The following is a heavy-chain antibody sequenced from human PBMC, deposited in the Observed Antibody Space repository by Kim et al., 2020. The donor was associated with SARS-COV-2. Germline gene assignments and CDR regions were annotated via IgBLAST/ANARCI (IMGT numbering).Heavy chain of an antibody. CDR2: INGDGSIT. Sequence: GGSLRLSCAASGFIFRDSWMNWVRQVPGKGPVWVSRINGDGSITTYADSVKGRFTVSRDNAKSTVYLQMNSLRVDDTAMYYCLSFQQASWGQGILVTVSS. J-gene: IGHJ4*02. CDR1: GFIFRDSW. V-gene: IGHV3-74*03. D-gene: IGHD2-2*01. CDR3: LSFQQAS.